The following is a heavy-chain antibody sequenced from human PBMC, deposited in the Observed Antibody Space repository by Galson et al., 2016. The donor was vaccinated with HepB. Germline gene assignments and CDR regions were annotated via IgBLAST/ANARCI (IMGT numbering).Heavy chain of an antibody. CDR2: IRSKTYYGTA. Sequence: SLRLSCAASGFTFGDYPMTWFRQAPGKGLEWVGFIRSKTYYGTAEYAASVEGGFTISRDDSKRIAYLQMDSPKPEDSAVYYCARGYTNTWYVAGFDYWGQGTLVTVSS. CDR3: ARGYTNTWYVAGFDY. D-gene: IGHD6-13*01. CDR1: GFTFGDYP. V-gene: IGHV3-49*03. J-gene: IGHJ4*02.